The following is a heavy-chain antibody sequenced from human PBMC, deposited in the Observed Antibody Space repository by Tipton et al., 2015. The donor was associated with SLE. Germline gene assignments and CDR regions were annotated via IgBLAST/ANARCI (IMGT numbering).Heavy chain of an antibody. D-gene: IGHD3-22*01. Sequence: GSLRLSCAASGFTFSSYAMSWVRQAPGKGLEWVSGISGSGGSTYYADSVEGRFTISRDNAKNTLYLQMHSLRVDDTAVYYCGRGVYSEGSVGMDVWGQGTTVTVSS. J-gene: IGHJ6*02. CDR3: GRGVYSEGSVGMDV. CDR1: GFTFSSYA. V-gene: IGHV3-23*01. CDR2: ISGSGGST.